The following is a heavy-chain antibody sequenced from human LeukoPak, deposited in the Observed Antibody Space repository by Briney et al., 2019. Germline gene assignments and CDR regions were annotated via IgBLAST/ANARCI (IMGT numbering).Heavy chain of an antibody. CDR2: IHYDGTNK. Sequence: PGGSLRLSCAASGFTFSSYGMHWVRQAPGKGLEWVAFIHYDGTNKYYADSVKGRFTISRDNSKNTLYLQMNSLRAEDTAVYYCAKRSGYDYGYFDYWGQGTLVTVSS. CDR1: GFTFSSYG. D-gene: IGHD5-12*01. CDR3: AKRSGYDYGYFDY. V-gene: IGHV3-30*02. J-gene: IGHJ4*02.